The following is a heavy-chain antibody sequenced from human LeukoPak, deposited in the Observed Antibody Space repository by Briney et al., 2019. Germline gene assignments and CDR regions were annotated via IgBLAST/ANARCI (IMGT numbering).Heavy chain of an antibody. CDR1: GGAISSGEYY. D-gene: IGHD6-13*01. Sequence: PSETLSLTCTVSGGAISSGEYYWSWVRQPPGKGLEWIGYIYYIGSTYYNTSLKSRVIISVDTSKNQFSLKLSSVTAADTAVYYCAREHVAAAGKDYWGRGTLVTVSS. J-gene: IGHJ4*02. CDR2: IYYIGST. V-gene: IGHV4-30-4*01. CDR3: AREHVAAAGKDY.